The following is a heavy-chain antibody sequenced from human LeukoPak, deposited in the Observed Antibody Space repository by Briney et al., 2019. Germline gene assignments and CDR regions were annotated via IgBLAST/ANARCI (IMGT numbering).Heavy chain of an antibody. CDR2: IYTSGST. Sequence: PSETLSLTCTVSGGSISSYYWSWIRQPAGKGLEWIGRIYTSGSTNYNPSLKSRVTMSVDTSKNQFSLKLSSVTAADTAVYYCARDEVYCSSTSCYGGFDYWGQGTLVTVSS. V-gene: IGHV4-4*07. J-gene: IGHJ4*02. CDR3: ARDEVYCSSTSCYGGFDY. CDR1: GGSISSYY. D-gene: IGHD2-2*01.